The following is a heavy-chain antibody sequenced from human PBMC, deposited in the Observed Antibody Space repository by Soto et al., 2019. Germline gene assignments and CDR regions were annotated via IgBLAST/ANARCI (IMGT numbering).Heavy chain of an antibody. V-gene: IGHV3-7*03. J-gene: IGHJ3*02. CDR1: GFTFSSYW. CDR2: IKQDGSEK. D-gene: IGHD2-8*02. Sequence: GGSLRLSCAASGFTFSSYWMSWVRQAPGKGLEWVANIKQDGSEKYYVDSVKGRFTISRDNAKNTLYLQMNSLRAEDTAVYYCARAGGLDWDAFDIWGQGTMVTVSS. CDR3: ARAGGLDWDAFDI.